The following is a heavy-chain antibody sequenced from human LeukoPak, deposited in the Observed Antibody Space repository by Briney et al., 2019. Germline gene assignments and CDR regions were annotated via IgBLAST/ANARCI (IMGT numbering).Heavy chain of an antibody. CDR1: GYTFTSYG. J-gene: IGHJ5*02. CDR3: ARISLAHYDFWSGSNWFDP. CDR2: ISAYNGNT. V-gene: IGHV1-18*01. Sequence: ASVKVSCKASGYTFTSYGISWVRQAPGQGLEWMGWISAYNGNTNYAQKLQGRVTMTTDTSTSTAYMELRSLRSDDTAVYYCARISLAHYDFWSGSNWFDPWGQGTLVTVSS. D-gene: IGHD3-3*01.